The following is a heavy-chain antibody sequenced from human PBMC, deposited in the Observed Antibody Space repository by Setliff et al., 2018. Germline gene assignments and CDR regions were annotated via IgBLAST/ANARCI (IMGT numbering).Heavy chain of an antibody. CDR1: GYTFSSYA. D-gene: IGHD6-6*01. Sequence: ASVKVSCKASGYTFSSYAMNWVRQAPGEGLEWMGWINTNTGNPTYAQGFTGRFVFSLDTSVSTTYLQISSLKAEDTAVYYCARGEYTSLPSGVYYHMDVWGKGTTVTVSS. CDR3: ARGEYTSLPSGVYYHMDV. V-gene: IGHV7-4-1*02. J-gene: IGHJ6*03. CDR2: INTNTGNP.